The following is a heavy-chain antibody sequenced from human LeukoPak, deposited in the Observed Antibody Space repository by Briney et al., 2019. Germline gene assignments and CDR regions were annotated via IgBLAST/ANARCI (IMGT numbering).Heavy chain of an antibody. CDR2: IYYSGST. CDR1: GXSISSYY. D-gene: IGHD2-15*01. J-gene: IGHJ4*02. Sequence: SETLSLTCTVSGXSISSYYWSWIRQPPGKGLEWIGYIYYSGSTNYNPSLKSRVTISVDTSKNQFSLKLSSVTAADTAVYYCARPNCSGGSCYSDWYFDYWGQGTLVTVSS. V-gene: IGHV4-59*01. CDR3: ARPNCSGGSCYSDWYFDY.